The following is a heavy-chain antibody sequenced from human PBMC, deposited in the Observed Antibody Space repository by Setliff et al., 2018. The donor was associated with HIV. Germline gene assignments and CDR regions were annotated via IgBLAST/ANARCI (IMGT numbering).Heavy chain of an antibody. CDR2: IHYNEKT. D-gene: IGHD3-22*01. Sequence: SETLSLTCTVSGDSASNSRYYWAWIRQPPGKGLEYIGSIHYNEKTYYNPSLKSRVTISIDTSKNQFSLNLTSVTAADTAVYYCASRIYYYDSNNFLREEGFDPWGQGTLVTVSS. J-gene: IGHJ5*02. CDR1: GDSASNSRYY. V-gene: IGHV4-39*01. CDR3: ASRIYYYDSNNFLREEGFDP.